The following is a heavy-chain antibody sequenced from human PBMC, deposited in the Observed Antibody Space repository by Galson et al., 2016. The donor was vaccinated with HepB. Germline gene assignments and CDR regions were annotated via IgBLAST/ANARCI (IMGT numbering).Heavy chain of an antibody. CDR3: TRDPRRFDY. Sequence: SLRLSCAASGFTFNNYWMGWVRQAPGKGLEWVANLTPDGNEKNYVDSLRGRFTISRDNAKNSVYLEMNSLRVEDTAIYYCTRDPRRFDYWGQGTQVTVSS. V-gene: IGHV3-7*04. CDR2: LTPDGNEK. J-gene: IGHJ4*02. CDR1: GFTFNNYW.